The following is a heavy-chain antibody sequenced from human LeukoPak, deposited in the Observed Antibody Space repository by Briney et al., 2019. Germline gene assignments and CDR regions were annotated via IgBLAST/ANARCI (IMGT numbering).Heavy chain of an antibody. J-gene: IGHJ5*02. V-gene: IGHV3-30*18. D-gene: IGHD6-19*01. CDR1: GFTFSSYG. Sequence: PGGSLRLSCAASGFTFSSYGMHWVRQAPGKGLEWVAVISYDGSNKYYADSVKGRFTISRDNSKNTLYLQVNSLRAEDTAVYYCAKELEAVAGTLPNWFDPWGQGTLVTVSS. CDR2: ISYDGSNK. CDR3: AKELEAVAGTLPNWFDP.